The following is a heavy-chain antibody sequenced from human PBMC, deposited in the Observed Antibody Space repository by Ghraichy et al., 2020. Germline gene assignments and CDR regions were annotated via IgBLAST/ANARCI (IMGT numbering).Heavy chain of an antibody. CDR1: GFTFSDYY. V-gene: IGHV3-11*01. Sequence: GGSLRLSCAASGFTFSDYYMSWIRQAPGKGLDWVSYISISSSTIFYADSVTGRFTISRDKARNSLYLQMNSLRAEDTAIYYCARVPRPGRHYFDSWGQGTLVTVSS. CDR2: ISISSSTI. D-gene: IGHD2-15*01. J-gene: IGHJ4*02. CDR3: ARVPRPGRHYFDS.